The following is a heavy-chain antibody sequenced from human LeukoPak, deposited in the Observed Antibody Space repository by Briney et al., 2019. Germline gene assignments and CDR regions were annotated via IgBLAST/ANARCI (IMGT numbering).Heavy chain of an antibody. CDR1: GFNFNSYT. V-gene: IGHV3-23*01. CDR3: AKDLRPDGVDNFDH. D-gene: IGHD2-8*01. J-gene: IGHJ4*02. CDR2: ILASGSPT. Sequence: GGSLRLSCAASGFNFNSYTMYWVRQAPGKGLQWVANILASGSPTYYADSVKGRFIISRDNSKNTVYLQMNSLRVEDTAIYYCAKDLRPDGVDNFDHWGQGILVTVSS.